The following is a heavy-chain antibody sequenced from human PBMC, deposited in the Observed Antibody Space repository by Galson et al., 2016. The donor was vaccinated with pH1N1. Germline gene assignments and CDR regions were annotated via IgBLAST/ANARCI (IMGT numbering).Heavy chain of an antibody. CDR2: ICWNDEK. J-gene: IGHJ5*01. V-gene: IGHV2-5*01. CDR1: GFSLDTSGVG. D-gene: IGHD3-3*01. CDR3: AHRRSPYVDFCGGPNWFDS. Sequence: PALVKPTQTLTLTCTVSGFSLDTSGVGVGWTRQPPGKALEWLGDICWNDEKRYSPSLRNSLTITKDASKNQVVLTMTNVDPVDTATYFCAHRRSPYVDFCGGPNWFDSWGQGTLVIVSS.